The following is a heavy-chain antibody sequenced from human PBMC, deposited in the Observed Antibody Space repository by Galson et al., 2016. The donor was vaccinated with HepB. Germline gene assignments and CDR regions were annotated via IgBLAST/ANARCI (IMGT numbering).Heavy chain of an antibody. CDR2: IRHDGSET. Sequence: SLRLSCAASGFTFGSYWMSWVRQAPGKGLEWVANIRHDGSETSYVDSVKGRFTVSRDNAKNALFLQLNSLRDDDTAVYFCARDLEKTNPYSIGLDVWGQGTTVIVSS. CDR3: ARDLEKTNPYSIGLDV. V-gene: IGHV3-7*03. J-gene: IGHJ6*02. D-gene: IGHD5-12*01. CDR1: GFTFGSYW.